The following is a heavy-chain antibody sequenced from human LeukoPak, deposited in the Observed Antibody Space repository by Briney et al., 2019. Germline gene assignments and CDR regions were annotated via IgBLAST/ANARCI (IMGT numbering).Heavy chain of an antibody. J-gene: IGHJ4*02. V-gene: IGHV3-23*01. D-gene: IGHD1-1*01. CDR1: GLTFSSYA. CDR3: AKRRVLYNLFDY. Sequence: GGSLRLSCAASGLTFSSYAMSWVRQAPGKGLEWVSAISGSGGSTYYADSVKGRFTISRDNSKNTLYLQMNSLRAEDTAVYYCAKRRVLYNLFDYWGQGTLVTVSS. CDR2: ISGSGGST.